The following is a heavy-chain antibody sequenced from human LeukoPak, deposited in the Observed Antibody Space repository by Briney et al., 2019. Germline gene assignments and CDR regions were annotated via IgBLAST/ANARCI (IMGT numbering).Heavy chain of an antibody. J-gene: IGHJ3*02. D-gene: IGHD3-16*02. CDR1: GFIFNNYE. CDR3: ASQEGDYVWGSYRYGAFDI. Sequence: GGSLRLSCAASGFIFNNYEMNWVRQAPGKGLEWVSYISISGRSIYYADSVKGRFTISRDNAKNSLYLQMNSLRAEDTAVYYCASQEGDYVWGSYRYGAFDIWGQGTMVTVSS. CDR2: ISISGRSI. V-gene: IGHV3-48*03.